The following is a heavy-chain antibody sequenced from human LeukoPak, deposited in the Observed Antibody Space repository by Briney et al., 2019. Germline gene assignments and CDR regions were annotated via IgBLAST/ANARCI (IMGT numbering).Heavy chain of an antibody. Sequence: GGSLGLSCAASGFTLSTYWMSWVRQAPGEGLEWVANINRDGSGKYYVDSVRGRFTISRDNAKNSLYLQMNSLRAEDTAVYYCARVQTGTTNWFDPWGQGTLVTVSS. D-gene: IGHD1-1*01. V-gene: IGHV3-7*04. CDR3: ARVQTGTTNWFDP. J-gene: IGHJ5*02. CDR2: INRDGSGK. CDR1: GFTLSTYW.